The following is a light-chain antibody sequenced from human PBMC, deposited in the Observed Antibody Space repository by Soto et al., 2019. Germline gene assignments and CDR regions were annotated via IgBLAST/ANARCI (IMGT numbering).Light chain of an antibody. CDR3: SSYTSSSTLE. Sequence: QSVLTQPASVSVSPGQSITISCTGTSSDVGGYNYVSWYQQHPGKAPKLMIYEVSNRPSGVSNRFSGSKSGNTASLTISGRQAEDEADYYCSSYTSSSTLEFGGGTKLTVL. CDR2: EVS. CDR1: SSDVGGYNY. V-gene: IGLV2-14*01. J-gene: IGLJ2*01.